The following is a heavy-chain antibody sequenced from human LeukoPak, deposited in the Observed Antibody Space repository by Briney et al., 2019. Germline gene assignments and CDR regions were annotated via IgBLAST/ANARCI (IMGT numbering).Heavy chain of an antibody. Sequence: PGGSLRLSCAASGFTFSSYEMNWVRQAPGKGLEWVSYISSSGSTIYADSVKGRFTVSRDNAKNSLYLQMNSLRAEDTAIYYCAVLAVAGDYGMDVWGQGTTVTVSS. CDR1: GFTFSSYE. J-gene: IGHJ6*02. CDR3: AVLAVAGDYGMDV. D-gene: IGHD6-19*01. V-gene: IGHV3-48*03. CDR2: ISSSGSTI.